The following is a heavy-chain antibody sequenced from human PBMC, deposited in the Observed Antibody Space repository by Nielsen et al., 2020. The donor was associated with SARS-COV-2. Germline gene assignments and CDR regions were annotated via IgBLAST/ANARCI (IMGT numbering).Heavy chain of an antibody. Sequence: ASVKVSCKASGYTFTGYYMHWVQQAPGQGLEWMGGFDPEDGETIYAQKFQGRVTMTEDTSTDTAYMELSSLRSEDTAVYYCATDLGLDYWGQGTLVTVSS. CDR2: FDPEDGET. CDR3: ATDLGLDY. CDR1: GYTFTGYY. J-gene: IGHJ4*02. V-gene: IGHV1-24*01.